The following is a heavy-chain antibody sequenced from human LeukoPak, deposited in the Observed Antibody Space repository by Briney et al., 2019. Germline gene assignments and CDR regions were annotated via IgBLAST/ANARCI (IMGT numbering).Heavy chain of an antibody. CDR3: AREVWRIVLMVPRRGPFDY. CDR1: GFTFSSYG. D-gene: IGHD2-8*01. V-gene: IGHV3-30*03. J-gene: IGHJ4*02. Sequence: QPGGSLRLSCAASGFTFSSYGMHWVRQAPGKGLEWVAVISYDGSNKYYADSVKGRFTISRDNSKNTLYLQMNSLRAEDTAVYYCAREVWRIVLMVPRRGPFDYWGQGTLVTVSS. CDR2: ISYDGSNK.